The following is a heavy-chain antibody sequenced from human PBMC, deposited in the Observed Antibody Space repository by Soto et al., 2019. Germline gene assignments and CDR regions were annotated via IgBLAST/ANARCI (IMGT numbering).Heavy chain of an antibody. CDR3: ARGTKVAGGWYFDL. CDR2: IGALLYNDAT. D-gene: IGHD4-17*01. V-gene: IGHV1-18*01. CDR1: GYTLDNHA. Sequence: QIQVVQSEVEVKRPGASVRISCKASGYTLDNHAITWVRQAPGQGLEWMGWIGALLYNDATNYARKFQGRLTMARDTSPNTVYMDLGSLRSDDTAVYYCARGTKVAGGWYFDLWGRGTLVVVSS. J-gene: IGHJ2*01.